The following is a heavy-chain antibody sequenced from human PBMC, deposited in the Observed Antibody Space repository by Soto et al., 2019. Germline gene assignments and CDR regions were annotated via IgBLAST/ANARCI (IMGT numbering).Heavy chain of an antibody. J-gene: IGHJ4*02. CDR3: ARFLVPAIRHSDFDF. CDR1: GGSINSNNYY. D-gene: IGHD2-21*02. V-gene: IGHV4-39*01. Sequence: PSETLSLTCTVSGGSINSNNYYWGWVRQPPGKGLDWIGNIYYTGTTYYNPSLKSRVTISVDTSKNQFSLRLNSVTAADTAMYYCARFLVPAIRHSDFDFGGQGTQVTVSS. CDR2: IYYTGTT.